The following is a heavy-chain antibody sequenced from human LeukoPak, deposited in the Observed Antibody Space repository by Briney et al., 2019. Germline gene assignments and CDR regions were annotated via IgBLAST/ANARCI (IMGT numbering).Heavy chain of an antibody. CDR3: AADSSGPYDY. CDR1: GFPFSSYG. D-gene: IGHD3-22*01. J-gene: IGHJ4*02. V-gene: IGHV3-33*01. CDR2: IWYEGSNK. Sequence: PGGSLRLSCAASGFPFSSYGMHGVRQAPGKGREWVAVIWYEGSNKYYADSVKGRFTISRDNSKNTLYLQMNSLRAEDTAVYYCAADSSGPYDYWGQGTLVTVSS.